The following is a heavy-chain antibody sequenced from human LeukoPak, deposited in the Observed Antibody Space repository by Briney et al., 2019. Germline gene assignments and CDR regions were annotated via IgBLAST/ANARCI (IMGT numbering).Heavy chain of an antibody. Sequence: TGGSLRLSCSASGFTFSSYSMNWVRQAPGKGLEWVSSISSSSSYIYYADSVKGRFTISRDNAKNSLYLQMNSLRAEDTAVYYCASGRVGTTGNFDYWGQGTLVTVSS. CDR3: ASGRVGTTGNFDY. D-gene: IGHD1-14*01. CDR2: ISSSSSYI. V-gene: IGHV3-21*01. J-gene: IGHJ4*02. CDR1: GFTFSSYS.